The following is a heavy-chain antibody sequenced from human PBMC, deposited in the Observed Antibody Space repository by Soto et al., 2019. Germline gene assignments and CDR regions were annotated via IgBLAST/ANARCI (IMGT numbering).Heavy chain of an antibody. J-gene: IGHJ6*02. D-gene: IGHD2-2*01. CDR2: IIPIFGTA. Sequence: SVKVSCKASGGTFSSYAISWVRQAPGQGLEWMGGIIPIFGTANYAQKFQGRVTITADESTSTAYMELSSLRSEDTAVYYCARRRDIVLVPAATNYYYYGMDVWGQGTTVTVSS. CDR1: GGTFSSYA. CDR3: ARRRDIVLVPAATNYYYYGMDV. V-gene: IGHV1-69*13.